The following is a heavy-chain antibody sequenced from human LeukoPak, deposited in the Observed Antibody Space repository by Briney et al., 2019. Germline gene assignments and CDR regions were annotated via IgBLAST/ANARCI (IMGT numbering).Heavy chain of an antibody. J-gene: IGHJ6*03. CDR1: GYTFTGYY. V-gene: IGHV1-2*04. CDR3: ARAGFGTYYYYMDV. CDR2: INPNSGGT. D-gene: IGHD3-16*01. Sequence: ASVKVSCKASGYTFTGYYMHWVRQAPGQGLEWMGWINPNSGGTNYAQKFQGWVTVTRDTSISTAYMELSRLRSDDTAVYYCARAGFGTYYYYMDVWGKGTTVTVSS.